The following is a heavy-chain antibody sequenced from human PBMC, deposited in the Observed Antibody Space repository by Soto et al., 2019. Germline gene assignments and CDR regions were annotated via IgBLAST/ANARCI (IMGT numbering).Heavy chain of an antibody. D-gene: IGHD2-15*01. CDR1: GGSFSGYY. Sequence: SETLSLTCAVYGGSFSGYYWSWIRQPPGKGLEWIGEINHSGSTNYNPSLKSRVTISVDTSKNQFSLKLSSVTAAETAVYYCARDQSQGYCSGGSCSYYYYYYGMDVWGQGTKVTVSS. CDR3: ARDQSQGYCSGGSCSYYYYYYGMDV. V-gene: IGHV4-34*01. J-gene: IGHJ6*02. CDR2: INHSGST.